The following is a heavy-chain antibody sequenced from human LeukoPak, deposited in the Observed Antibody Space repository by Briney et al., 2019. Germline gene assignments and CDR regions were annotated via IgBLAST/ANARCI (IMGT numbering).Heavy chain of an antibody. CDR1: GFTFSSYA. D-gene: IGHD5-24*01. CDR2: ISGSGGST. Sequence: GGSLRLSCAASGFTFSSYAMSWVRQAPGKGLEWVSAISGSGGSTYYADSVKGRFTISRDNAKNSLYLQMNSLRAEDTAVYYCARDRDYYFDYWGQGTLVTVSS. CDR3: ARDRDYYFDY. V-gene: IGHV3-23*01. J-gene: IGHJ4*02.